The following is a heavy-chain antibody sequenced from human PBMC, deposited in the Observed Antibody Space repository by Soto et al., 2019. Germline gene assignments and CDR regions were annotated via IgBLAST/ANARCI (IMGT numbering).Heavy chain of an antibody. J-gene: IGHJ4*02. Sequence: EVQLLESGGGLVQPGGSLRLSCAACGFTFSNYVLSWVHQAPGKGLEWVSAISGTGGSTYYADSVKGRFTISSDNSMNTLYVPRNSLRVADTAVYYWAKEGNSVRGADYWGQGTLVTVSS. CDR2: ISGTGGST. CDR3: AKEGNSVRGADY. CDR1: GFTFSNYV. V-gene: IGHV3-23*01. D-gene: IGHD3-10*02.